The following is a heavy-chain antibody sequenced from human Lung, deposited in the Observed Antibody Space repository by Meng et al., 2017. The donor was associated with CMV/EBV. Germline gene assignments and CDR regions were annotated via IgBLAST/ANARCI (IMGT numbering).Heavy chain of an antibody. V-gene: IGHV4-30-4*08. CDR2: IYYSGST. Sequence: LRLSCTVSGGSISSGDYYWSWIRQPPGKGLEWIGYIYYSGSTYYNPSLKSRVTISVDTSKNQFSLKLSSVTAADTAVYYCARDNIAAAGTEGYWGQGTLVTVSS. J-gene: IGHJ4*02. CDR1: GGSISSGDYY. D-gene: IGHD6-13*01. CDR3: ARDNIAAAGTEGY.